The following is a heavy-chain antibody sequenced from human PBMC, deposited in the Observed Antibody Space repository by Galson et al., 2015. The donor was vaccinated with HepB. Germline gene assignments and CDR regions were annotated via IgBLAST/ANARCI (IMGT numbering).Heavy chain of an antibody. CDR3: ARHRAPYYDSSGYETLFDY. Sequence: QSGAEVKKPGESLRISCKGSGYSFTSYWISWVRQMPGKGLEWMGRIDPSDSYTNYSPSFQGHVTISADKSISTAYLQWSSLKASDTALYYCARHRAPYYDSSGYETLFDYWGQGTLVTVSS. CDR1: GYSFTSYW. J-gene: IGHJ4*02. V-gene: IGHV5-10-1*01. CDR2: IDPSDSYT. D-gene: IGHD3-22*01.